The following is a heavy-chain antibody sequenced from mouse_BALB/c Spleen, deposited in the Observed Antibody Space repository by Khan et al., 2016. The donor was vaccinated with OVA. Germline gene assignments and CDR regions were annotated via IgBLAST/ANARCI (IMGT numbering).Heavy chain of an antibody. J-gene: IGHJ4*01. CDR1: GFNIKDTY. D-gene: IGHD1-2*01. CDR2: IDPANGNT. V-gene: IGHV14-3*02. Sequence: EVQLQESGAELMKPGASVKLSCTVSGFNIKDTYMHWVRQRPEQGLDWIGRIDPANGNTTFDPKFQGKATMTADSSSNTAYLHLSSLTSEDTAVYFCAYALLLDARDYWGQGTSVTVSS. CDR3: AYALLLDARDY.